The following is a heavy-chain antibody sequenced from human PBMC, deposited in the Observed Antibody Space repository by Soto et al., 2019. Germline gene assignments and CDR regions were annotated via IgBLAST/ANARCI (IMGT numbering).Heavy chain of an antibody. J-gene: IGHJ4*02. CDR2: INQDGSEK. V-gene: IGHV3-7*01. CDR1: GFTFSTYW. Sequence: LRLSCAASGFTFSTYWMDWVRQTPGKGLEWVANINQDGSEKNYVDSVKGRFTIYRDNAKNSLYLQMSSLTAEDSALYYCSRSLDSWGQGTMVTVSS. CDR3: SRSLDS.